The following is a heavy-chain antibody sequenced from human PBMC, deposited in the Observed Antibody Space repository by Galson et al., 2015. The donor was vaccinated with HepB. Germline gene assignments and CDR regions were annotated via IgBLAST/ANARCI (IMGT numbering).Heavy chain of an antibody. CDR2: IDPSDSYT. CDR1: GSSFTSYW. Sequence: QSGAEVKKPGESLRISCKGSGSSFTSYWISWVRQMPGKGLEWMGRIDPSDSYTNYSPSFQGHVTISADKSISTAYLQWSSLKASDTAMYYCARHGELRGVIEGRDYWGQGTLVTVSS. CDR3: ARHGELRGVIEGRDY. D-gene: IGHD3-10*01. J-gene: IGHJ4*02. V-gene: IGHV5-10-1*01.